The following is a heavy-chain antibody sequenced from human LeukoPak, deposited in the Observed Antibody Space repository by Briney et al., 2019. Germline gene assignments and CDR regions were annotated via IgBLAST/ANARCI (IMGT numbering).Heavy chain of an antibody. CDR2: INPNSGGT. CDR3: AREYQLPNFDY. D-gene: IGHD2-2*01. CDR1: GYTFTSYG. Sequence: GASVKVSCKASGYTFTSYGVTWVRQAPGQRLEWMGRINPNSGGTNYAQKFQGRVTMTRDTSISTAYMELSRLRSDDTAVYYCAREYQLPNFDYWGQGTLVTVSS. V-gene: IGHV1-2*06. J-gene: IGHJ4*02.